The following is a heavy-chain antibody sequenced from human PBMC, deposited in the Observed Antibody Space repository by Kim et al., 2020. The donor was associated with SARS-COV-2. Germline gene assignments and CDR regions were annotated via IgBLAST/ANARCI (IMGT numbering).Heavy chain of an antibody. V-gene: IGHV4-59*08. Sequence: SETLSLTCTVSGVSIVSYYWSWIRQPPGKGLEWIGYIYYSGSTNYNPSLKSRVTMSVDTSKNQLSLKLSSVTAADTAVYYCARFRDGYNPFDYWGQGTLV. CDR1: GVSIVSYY. J-gene: IGHJ4*02. CDR2: IYYSGST. CDR3: ARFRDGYNPFDY. D-gene: IGHD5-12*01.